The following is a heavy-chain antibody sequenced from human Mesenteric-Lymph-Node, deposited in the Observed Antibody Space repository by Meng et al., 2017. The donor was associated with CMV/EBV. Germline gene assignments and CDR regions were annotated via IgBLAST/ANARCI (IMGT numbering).Heavy chain of an antibody. J-gene: IGHJ4*02. CDR1: TDG. V-gene: IGHV1-46*01. CDR2: INPSGGST. Sequence: TDGKHWVRQAPGQGHEWVGIINPSGGSTTYAQKFQSRVTMTRDTSTSTVYMELSSLRSEDTAVYYCARGSTIMITFGGVVPRGFDYWGQGTLVTVSS. CDR3: ARGSTIMITFGGVVPRGFDY. D-gene: IGHD3-16*01.